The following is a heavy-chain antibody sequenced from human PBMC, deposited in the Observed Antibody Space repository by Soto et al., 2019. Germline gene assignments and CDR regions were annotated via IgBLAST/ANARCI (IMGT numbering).Heavy chain of an antibody. CDR3: ATDWEAVSGNGAFDM. J-gene: IGHJ3*02. Sequence: GGSLRLSCAASGFAFGDYAMHWVRRAPGKGLEWVSSITWNSRTIGYADSVKGRFTISRDNARNSLFLQMNSLRPEDSALYCCATDWEAVSGNGAFDMWGQGTMVTVSS. V-gene: IGHV3-9*01. CDR2: ITWNSRTI. CDR1: GFAFGDYA. D-gene: IGHD6-19*01.